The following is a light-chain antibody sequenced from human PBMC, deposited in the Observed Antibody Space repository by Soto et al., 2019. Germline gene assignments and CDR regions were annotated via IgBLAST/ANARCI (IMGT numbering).Light chain of an antibody. CDR3: LLYYGAAVV. CDR2: STT. V-gene: IGLV7-43*01. CDR1: TGPVTSDYY. J-gene: IGLJ2*01. Sequence: QTVVTQEPSLTVSPGGTGTLTCASSTGPVTSDYYPNWFQQKPGQAPRALIYSTTKKHSWTPARFSGSLLGGKAALTLSGVPTEDEADYYCLLYYGAAVVFGGGTKLTVL.